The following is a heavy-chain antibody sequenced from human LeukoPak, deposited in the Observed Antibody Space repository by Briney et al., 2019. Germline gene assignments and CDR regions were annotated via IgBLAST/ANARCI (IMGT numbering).Heavy chain of an antibody. D-gene: IGHD3-10*01. CDR3: ARAPRWVRGVTEYKFDP. CDR1: GYTFTSYD. Sequence: ASVKVSCKASGYTFTSYDINWVRQATGQGLEWMRWMNPNSGNTGYAQKFQGRVTMTRNTSISTAYMELSSLRSEDTAVYYCARAPRWVRGVTEYKFDPWGQGTLVTVSS. CDR2: MNPNSGNT. V-gene: IGHV1-8*01. J-gene: IGHJ5*02.